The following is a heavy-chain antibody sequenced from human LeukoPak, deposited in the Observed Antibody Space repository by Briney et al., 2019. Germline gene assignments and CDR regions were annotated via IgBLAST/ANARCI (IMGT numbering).Heavy chain of an antibody. CDR2: IYSGGST. Sequence: QSGGSLRLSCAASGFTVSSNYMSWVRQAPGKGLEWVSVIYSGGSTYYADSVKGRFTISRDNSKNTLYLQMNSLRAEDTAVHYCAREGYTYGYYIDYWGQGTLVTVSS. CDR3: AREGYTYGYYIDY. J-gene: IGHJ4*02. D-gene: IGHD5-18*01. CDR1: GFTVSSNY. V-gene: IGHV3-53*01.